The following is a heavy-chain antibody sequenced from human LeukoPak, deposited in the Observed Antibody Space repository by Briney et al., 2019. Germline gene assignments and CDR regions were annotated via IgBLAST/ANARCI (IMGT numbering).Heavy chain of an antibody. V-gene: IGHV1-69*04. CDR3: ASGRLGYCSGGSCYSLAY. Sequence: SVKVSCKASGGTFSSYAISWVRQAPGQGLEWMGRIIPILGIANYAQKLQGRVTITADKSTSTAYMELSSLRSEDTAVYYCASGRLGYCSGGSCYSLAYWGQGTLVTVSS. CDR1: GGTFSSYA. CDR2: IIPILGIA. J-gene: IGHJ4*02. D-gene: IGHD2-15*01.